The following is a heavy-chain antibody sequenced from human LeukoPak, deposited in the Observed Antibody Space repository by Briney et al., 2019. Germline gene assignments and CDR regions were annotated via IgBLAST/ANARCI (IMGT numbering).Heavy chain of an antibody. Sequence: SETLSLTCTVSGYSISSGYYWGWIRQPPGKGLEWIGSIYHSGSTYYNPSLKSRVTISVDTSKNQFSLKLSSVTAADTAVYYCARDSSTMVRGAEIDYWGQGTLVTVSS. D-gene: IGHD3-10*01. CDR2: IYHSGST. CDR1: GYSISSGYY. J-gene: IGHJ4*02. V-gene: IGHV4-38-2*02. CDR3: ARDSSTMVRGAEIDY.